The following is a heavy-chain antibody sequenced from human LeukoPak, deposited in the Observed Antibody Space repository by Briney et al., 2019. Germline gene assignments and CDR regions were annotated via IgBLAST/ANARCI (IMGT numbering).Heavy chain of an antibody. CDR2: IYYSGST. D-gene: IGHD3-10*01. V-gene: IGHV4-39*01. CDR1: GGSISSSSYY. Sequence: PSETLSLTCTVSGGSISSSSYYWGWIRQPPGKGREWIGSIYYSGSTYYNPSLKSRVTISVDTSKNQFSLKLSSVTAADTAVYYCASQTGTLYYYGSGSYRFDYWGQGTLVTVSS. J-gene: IGHJ4*02. CDR3: ASQTGTLYYYGSGSYRFDY.